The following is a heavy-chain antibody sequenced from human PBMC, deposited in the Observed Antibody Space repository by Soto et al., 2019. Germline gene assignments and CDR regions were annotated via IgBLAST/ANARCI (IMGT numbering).Heavy chain of an antibody. V-gene: IGHV3-11*01. CDR1: GFTFSDYY. Sequence: QVQLVESGGGLVRPGGSLRLSCAASGFTFSDYYMSWIRQATGKGLEWLSYIGTGGSPIYYADSVKGRFTISRDNAKNSRYLQMNSLRAEDTAVYYCARGYSSCWYFDYWGQGTLVTVSS. D-gene: IGHD6-19*01. J-gene: IGHJ4*02. CDR2: IGTGGSPI. CDR3: ARGYSSCWYFDY.